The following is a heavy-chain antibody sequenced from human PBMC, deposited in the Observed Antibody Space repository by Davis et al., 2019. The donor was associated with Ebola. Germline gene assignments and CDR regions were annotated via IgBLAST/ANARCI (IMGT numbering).Heavy chain of an antibody. CDR2: INPSGGST. V-gene: IGHV1-46*01. J-gene: IGHJ4*02. D-gene: IGHD3-10*01. Sequence: ASVKVSCKASGYTFTSYYMYWVRQAPGQGLEWMGIINPSGGSTSYAQKFQGRVTMTRDTSTSTVYMELSSLRSEDTAVYYCARDYYGSGSYANFDYWGQGTLVTVSS. CDR3: ARDYYGSGSYANFDY. CDR1: GYTFTSYY.